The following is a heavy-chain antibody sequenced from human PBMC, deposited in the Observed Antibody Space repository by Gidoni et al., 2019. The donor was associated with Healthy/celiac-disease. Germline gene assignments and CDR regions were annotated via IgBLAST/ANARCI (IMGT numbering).Heavy chain of an antibody. CDR1: GYTFTSYD. J-gene: IGHJ3*02. D-gene: IGHD1-7*01. Sequence: QVQLVQSGAEVKKPGGSVKVSCKASGYTFTSYDINWVRQATGQGLEWMGWMNPNSGNTGYAQKFQGRVTMTRNTSISTAYMELSSLRSEDTAVYYCARGQLWNYYDAFDIWGQGTMVTVSS. CDR3: ARGQLWNYYDAFDI. V-gene: IGHV1-8*01. CDR2: MNPNSGNT.